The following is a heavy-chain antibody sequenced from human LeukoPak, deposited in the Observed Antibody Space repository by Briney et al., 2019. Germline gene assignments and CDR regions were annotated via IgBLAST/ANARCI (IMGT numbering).Heavy chain of an antibody. CDR2: IHYSGTT. V-gene: IGHV4-39*07. J-gene: IGHJ1*01. D-gene: IGHD3-22*01. CDR1: GDSISSSGCY. Sequence: SETLPLTCSVSGDSISSSGCYWAWLRQPPGKGLEWIGSIHYSGTTYYNPSLKSRVTVSVDTSKNEFSLHLNSVTAADTATYYCARTYSSGQGAYYWGQGTLVTVSS. CDR3: ARTYSSGQGAYY.